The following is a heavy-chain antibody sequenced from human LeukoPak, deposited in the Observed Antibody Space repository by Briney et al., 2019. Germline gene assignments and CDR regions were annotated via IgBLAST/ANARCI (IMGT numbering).Heavy chain of an antibody. CDR2: IYHSGST. CDR3: ARQLTIFGVVSYYYYYMDV. CDR1: GYSISSGYY. V-gene: IGHV4-38-2*01. Sequence: SETLSLTCAVSGYSISSGYYWGWIRQPPGKGLEWTGSIYHSGSTYYNPSLKSRVTISVDTSKNQFSLKLSSVTAADTAVYYCARQLTIFGVVSYYYYYMDVWGKGTTVTVSS. J-gene: IGHJ6*03. D-gene: IGHD3-3*01.